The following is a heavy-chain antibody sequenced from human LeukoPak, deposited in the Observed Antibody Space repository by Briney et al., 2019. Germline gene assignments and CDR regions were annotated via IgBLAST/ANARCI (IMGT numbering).Heavy chain of an antibody. Sequence: SVKVSCKASGGTFSSYAISWVRQAPGQGLGWMGGIIPIFGTANYAQKFQGRVSITADESTSTAYMELSSLRSEDTAVYYCARDLYASYYYGMDVWGKGTTVTVSS. CDR2: IIPIFGTA. V-gene: IGHV1-69*01. D-gene: IGHD3-16*01. J-gene: IGHJ6*04. CDR1: GGTFSSYA. CDR3: ARDLYASYYYGMDV.